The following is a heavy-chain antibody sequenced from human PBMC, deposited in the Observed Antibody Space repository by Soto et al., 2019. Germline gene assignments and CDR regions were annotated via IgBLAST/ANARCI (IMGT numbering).Heavy chain of an antibody. D-gene: IGHD3-16*01. V-gene: IGHV3-21*01. CDR1: GFVFSDFQ. Sequence: GGSLRLSCAASGFVFSDFQFNWVRQAPGGGLEWLSSITGTSAFTEYAESIEGRFTISRDNPNKLLFLHMDNLRPEDTAVYYCARENLAFQGAFDLWCQATLVTLFS. CDR3: ARENLAFQGAFDL. J-gene: IGHJ4*02. CDR2: ITGTSAFT.